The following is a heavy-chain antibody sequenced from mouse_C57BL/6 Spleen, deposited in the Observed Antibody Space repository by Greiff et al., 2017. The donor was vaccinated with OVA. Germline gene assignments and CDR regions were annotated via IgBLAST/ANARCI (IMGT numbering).Heavy chain of an antibody. CDR1: GYTFTSYW. CDR2: IDPSDSET. Sequence: QVQLQQPGAELVRPGSSVKLSCKASGYTFTSYWMHWVKQRPIQGLEWIGNIDPSDSETHYNQKFKDKATLTVDKSSSTAYMQLSSLTYEYSAVYYCARPYYDFRFAYWGQGTLVTVSA. J-gene: IGHJ3*01. D-gene: IGHD2-4*01. V-gene: IGHV1-52*01. CDR3: ARPYYDFRFAY.